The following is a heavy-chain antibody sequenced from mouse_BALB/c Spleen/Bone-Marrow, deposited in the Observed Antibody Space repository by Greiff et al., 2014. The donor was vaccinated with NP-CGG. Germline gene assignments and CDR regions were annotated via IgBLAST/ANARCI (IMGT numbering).Heavy chain of an antibody. CDR3: ARSGTDYAMDY. CDR2: IWSDGST. V-gene: IGHV2-6-2*01. Sequence: VKLQESGPDLVAPSQSLSLSCTVSGFSLTSSGLHWVRQPPGKGLEWLGVIWSDGSTTNNSALKSRRSISKDNSKRQVLVKMNSSKTDDTAMYYCARSGTDYAMDYWGQGTSVTVSS. J-gene: IGHJ4*01. D-gene: IGHD4-1*01. CDR1: GFSLTSSG.